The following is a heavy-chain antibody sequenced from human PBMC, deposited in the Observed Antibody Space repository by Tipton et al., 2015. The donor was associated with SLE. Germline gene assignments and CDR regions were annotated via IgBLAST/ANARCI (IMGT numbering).Heavy chain of an antibody. J-gene: IGHJ6*03. CDR1: GDSISSGGYS. CDR3: ARAPGLDRDYSYYYYMDV. D-gene: IGHD3/OR15-3a*01. CDR2: IYHTGST. V-gene: IGHV4-30-2*01. Sequence: TLSLTCAVSGDSISSGGYSWTWIRQPPGKGLEWIGYIYHTGSTYYDPSLKGRVTISVDTAKRQFSLRLRSVTAADTAVYYCARAPGLDRDYSYYYYMDVWGKGTTVTVSS.